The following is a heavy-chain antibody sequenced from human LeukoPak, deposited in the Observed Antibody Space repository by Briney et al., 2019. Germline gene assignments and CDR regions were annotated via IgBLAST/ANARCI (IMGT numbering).Heavy chain of an antibody. CDR2: IIPIFGTA. CDR1: GGTFSSYA. V-gene: IGHV1-69*05. D-gene: IGHD3-22*01. Sequence: SVKVSCKASGGTFSSYAISWVRQAPGQGLEWMGGIIPIFGTANYAQKFQGRVTITTDESTRTAYMELSSLRSEDTAVYYCARGVAYDSSGVGDYWGQGTLVTVSS. J-gene: IGHJ4*02. CDR3: ARGVAYDSSGVGDY.